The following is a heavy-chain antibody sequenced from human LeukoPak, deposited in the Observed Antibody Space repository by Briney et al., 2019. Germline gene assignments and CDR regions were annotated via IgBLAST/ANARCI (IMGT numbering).Heavy chain of an antibody. J-gene: IGHJ4*02. CDR1: GYTFSSYA. CDR3: ARDNRFLEWQGVYYFDY. D-gene: IGHD3-3*01. CDR2: IIPIFGTA. Sequence: ASVKVSCKASGYTFSSYAISWVRQAPGQGLEWMGGIIPIFGTANYAQKFQGRVTITADESTSTAYMELSSLRSEDTAVYYCARDNRFLEWQGVYYFDYWGREPWSPSPQ. V-gene: IGHV1-69*13.